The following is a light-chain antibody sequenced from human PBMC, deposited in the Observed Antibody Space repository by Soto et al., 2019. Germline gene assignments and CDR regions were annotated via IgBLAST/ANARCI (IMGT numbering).Light chain of an antibody. J-gene: IGKJ2*01. Sequence: AIQMTQSPSSLSASVGDRVTITCRASQAIRNDLGWYQQKPGKAPKLLIYAASSLQSGVPSRFSGSGSGTDLSLTISSLQPEDFATYYCLQDYTYPYTFGQGTKLEIK. CDR3: LQDYTYPYT. CDR2: AAS. CDR1: QAIRND. V-gene: IGKV1-6*01.